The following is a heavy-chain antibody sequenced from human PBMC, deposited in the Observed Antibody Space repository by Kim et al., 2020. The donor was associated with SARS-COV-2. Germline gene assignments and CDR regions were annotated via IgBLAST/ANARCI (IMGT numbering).Heavy chain of an antibody. V-gene: IGHV3-23*01. CDR3: AKDGDTMTHGDDY. D-gene: IGHD3-22*01. J-gene: IGHJ4*02. Sequence: YADSVKGRFTISRDNSKNTLYLQMNSLRAEDTAVYYCAKDGDTMTHGDDYWGQGTLVTVSS.